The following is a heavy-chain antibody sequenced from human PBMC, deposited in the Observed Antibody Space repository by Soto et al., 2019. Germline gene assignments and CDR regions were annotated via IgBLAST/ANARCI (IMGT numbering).Heavy chain of an antibody. J-gene: IGHJ5*02. CDR2: IYYSGST. V-gene: IGHV4-39*01. D-gene: IGHD6-13*01. CDR3: ARRERAAGTDWWFGP. Sequence: QLQLQESGPGLVKPSETLSLTCTVSGGSISSSSFHWGWIRQPPGKGLEWIGSIYYSGSTYYSPSLRSLVTRSVDTTKSRFSRNLSSVTAADTTVYYCARRERAAGTDWWFGPWGQGTLVTV. CDR1: GGSISSSSFH.